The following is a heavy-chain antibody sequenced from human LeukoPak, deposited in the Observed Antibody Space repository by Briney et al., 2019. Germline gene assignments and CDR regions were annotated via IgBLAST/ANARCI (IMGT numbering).Heavy chain of an antibody. CDR3: ARVYGDDSSGYYRGYYYGMDV. V-gene: IGHV1-18*01. CDR1: GYTFTSYG. CDR2: ISAYNGNT. Sequence: ASVNVSCKASGYTFTSYGISWVRQAPGQGLDWMEWISAYNGNTNYAQKLQGRVTMTTDTSTSTAYMELRSLRSDDTAVYYCARVYGDDSSGYYRGYYYGMDVWGQGTTVTVSS. D-gene: IGHD3-22*01. J-gene: IGHJ6*02.